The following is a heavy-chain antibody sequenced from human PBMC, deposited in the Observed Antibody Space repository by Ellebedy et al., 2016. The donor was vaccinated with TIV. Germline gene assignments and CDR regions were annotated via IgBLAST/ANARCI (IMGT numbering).Heavy chain of an antibody. CDR2: IWYDGSNK. CDR1: GFTFSSYG. Sequence: GGSLRLSXAASGFTFSSYGMHWVRQAPGKGLEWVAVIWYDGSNKYYADSVKGRFTISRDNSKNTLYLQMNSLRAEDTAVYYCAKDGDYYDTTHDAFDIWGQGTMVTVSS. V-gene: IGHV3-33*06. J-gene: IGHJ3*02. CDR3: AKDGDYYDTTHDAFDI. D-gene: IGHD3-22*01.